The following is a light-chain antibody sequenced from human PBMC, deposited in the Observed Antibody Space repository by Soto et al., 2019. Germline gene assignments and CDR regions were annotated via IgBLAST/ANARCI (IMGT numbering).Light chain of an antibody. CDR2: DTS. Sequence: ILMAQSPPTQSVSAGERVTLYLGASQRVSGGFLAWYQRKPGVAPRLILYDTSFRATGIPDRLSGSGSGTDFTLTISRLHPEDFAFYNCQQYGSSASFGQGTQVHIK. CDR3: QQYGSSAS. J-gene: IGKJ1*01. V-gene: IGKV3D-20*01. CDR1: QRVSGGF.